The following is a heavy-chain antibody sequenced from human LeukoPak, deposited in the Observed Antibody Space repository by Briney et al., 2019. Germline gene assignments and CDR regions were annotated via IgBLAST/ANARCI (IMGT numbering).Heavy chain of an antibody. CDR1: GGSISPISSSTYY. CDR3: ARQLPTAAADTRGYSDD. CDR2: LFYGENT. V-gene: IGHV4-39*01. J-gene: IGHJ4*02. Sequence: SETLSLTCTVSGGSISPISSSTYYWGWIRQAPGKGLEWIGSLFYGENTHYNPFLKSRATLSVDASNNQFSLKLTSVTAADAAVYFCARQLPTAAADTRGYSDDWGQGTVVTVSS. D-gene: IGHD6-25*01.